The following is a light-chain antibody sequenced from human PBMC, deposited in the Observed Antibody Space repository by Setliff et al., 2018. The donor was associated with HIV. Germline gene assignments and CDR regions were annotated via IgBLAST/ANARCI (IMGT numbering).Light chain of an antibody. CDR1: NSNIGTYNL. V-gene: IGLV2-23*02. CDR2: EDN. J-gene: IGLJ2*01. Sequence: QSALTQPAAVSGSPGQSITISCTGSNSNIGTYNLVSWYQQVPGRAPRLMTFEDNKRPSGVSDRFSGSKSGYTASLTISGLQPGDEADYYCCSYAGRNTFHMIFGGGTKVTVL. CDR3: CSYAGRNTFHMI.